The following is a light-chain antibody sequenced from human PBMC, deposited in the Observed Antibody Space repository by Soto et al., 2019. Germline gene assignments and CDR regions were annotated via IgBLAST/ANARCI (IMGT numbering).Light chain of an antibody. CDR3: QQRSNWPPT. V-gene: IGKV3D-11*01. CDR1: QGVSSY. CDR2: DAS. J-gene: IGKJ5*01. Sequence: EIVLTQSPATLSLSPGERATLSCRASQGVSSYLAWYQQKPGQAPRLLIYDASNRATGIPARFSGSGPGTDFTLTIISLEPEDFAVYYCQQRSNWPPTFGQGTRLEIK.